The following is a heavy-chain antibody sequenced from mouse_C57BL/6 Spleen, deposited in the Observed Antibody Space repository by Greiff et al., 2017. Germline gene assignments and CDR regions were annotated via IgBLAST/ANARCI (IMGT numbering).Heavy chain of an antibody. D-gene: IGHD2-1*01. J-gene: IGHJ2*01. V-gene: IGHV14-2*01. CDR1: GFNIKDYY. CDR3: SRPYGTSPFGY. CDR2: IDPEDGES. Sequence: VQLQQSGAELVKPGASVKLSCTASGFNIKDYYMHWVKQRTEQGLEWIGRIDPEDGESKSAPTYQGKGTITAATSSNTAYLQLSSLTSEDTDVYYCSRPYGTSPFGYWGQGTPLTVSS.